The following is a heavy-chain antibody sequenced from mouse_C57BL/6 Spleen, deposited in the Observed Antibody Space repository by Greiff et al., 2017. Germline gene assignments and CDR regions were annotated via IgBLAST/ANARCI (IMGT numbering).Heavy chain of an antibody. D-gene: IGHD3-1*01. V-gene: IGHV1-64*01. J-gene: IGHJ2*01. CDR3: AREVGTY. CDR2: IHPNSGST. CDR1: GYTFTSYW. Sequence: VQLQQSGAELVKPGASVKLSCKASGYTFTSYWMHWVKQRPGQGLEWIGMIHPNSGSTNYNEKFKSKATLTVDKSSSTAYMQLRRRTSEDAAVYYCAREVGTYWGQGTTLTVSS.